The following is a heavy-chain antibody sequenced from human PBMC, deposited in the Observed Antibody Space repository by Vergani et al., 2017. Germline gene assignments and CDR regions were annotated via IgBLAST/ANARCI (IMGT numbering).Heavy chain of an antibody. CDR3: AKDPSSPTVTSDYDYDYGIDV. CDR1: GFTFSSYG. V-gene: IGHV3-30*18. D-gene: IGHD4-11*01. Sequence: QVQLVESGGGVVQPGRSLRLSCAASGFTFSSYGMHWVRQAPGKGLEWVAVISYDGSNKYYADSVKGRFTISRDNSKKTLYLQMNSLRAEDTAFYYFAKDPSSPTVTSDYDYDYGIDVWGQGTTVTVSS. CDR2: ISYDGSNK. J-gene: IGHJ6*02.